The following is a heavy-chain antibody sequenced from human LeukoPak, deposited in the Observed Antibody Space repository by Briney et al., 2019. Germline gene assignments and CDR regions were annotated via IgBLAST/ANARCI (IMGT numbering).Heavy chain of an antibody. V-gene: IGHV4-59*08. CDR3: ARLSKTLVFLDYYYGMDV. D-gene: IGHD2/OR15-2a*01. J-gene: IGHJ6*02. CDR1: GGSISSSY. Sequence: SETLSLTCTVSGGSISSSYWSWIRQPPGKGLEWIGYIYYSGSTNYNPSLKSRVTISVDTSKNQFSLKLSSVTAADTAVYYCARLSKTLVFLDYYYGMDVWGQGTTVTVSS. CDR2: IYYSGST.